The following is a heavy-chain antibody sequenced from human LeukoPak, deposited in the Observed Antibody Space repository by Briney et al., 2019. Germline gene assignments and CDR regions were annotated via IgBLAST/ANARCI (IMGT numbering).Heavy chain of an antibody. J-gene: IGHJ4*02. CDR3: ARDLIEASPTHVDTATPGDY. V-gene: IGHV3-30-3*01. Sequence: GGSLRLSCAASGFDFINFHIHWVRQAPGKGLEWLAFVSKDGNNIYYADSVKGRFTISRDNSKNTLYLQMNSLRAEDTAVYYCARDLIEASPTHVDTATPGDYWGQGTLVTVSS. CDR1: GFDFINFH. D-gene: IGHD5-18*01. CDR2: VSKDGNNI.